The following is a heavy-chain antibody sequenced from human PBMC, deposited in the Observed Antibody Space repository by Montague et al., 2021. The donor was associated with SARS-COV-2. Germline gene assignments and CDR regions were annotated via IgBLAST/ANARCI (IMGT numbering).Heavy chain of an antibody. CDR3: AKETIAYGMDV. J-gene: IGHJ6*02. D-gene: IGHD4/OR15-4a*01. CDR2: MWNEGSKQ. Sequence: SLRLSGAASGFTFRRYGMFWVRQAPGKGLEWVAVMWNEGSKQYYSDSVKGRFTISRDNSKNTLYLHMNSLRAEDTAVYYCAKETIAYGMDVWGQGTTVTVS. V-gene: IGHV3-33*06. CDR1: GFTFRRYG.